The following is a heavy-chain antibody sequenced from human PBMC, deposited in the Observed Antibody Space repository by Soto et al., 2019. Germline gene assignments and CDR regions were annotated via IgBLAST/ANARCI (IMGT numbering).Heavy chain of an antibody. CDR2: IYHSGST. Sequence: SETLSLICTLSGCSISSDNSYWSCLRQPPGKGLEWIGDIYHSGSTNYNPSLKSRVTISVDKSKNQFSLKLSSVTAADTAVYYCARVSGSYYYGMDVWGQGTTVTVSS. D-gene: IGHD1-26*01. CDR3: ARVSGSYYYGMDV. J-gene: IGHJ6*02. CDR1: GCSISSDNSY. V-gene: IGHV4-39*07.